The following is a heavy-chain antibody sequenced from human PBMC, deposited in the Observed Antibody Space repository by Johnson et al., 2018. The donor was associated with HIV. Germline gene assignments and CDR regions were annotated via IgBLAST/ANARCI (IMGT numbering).Heavy chain of an antibody. D-gene: IGHD1-26*01. CDR2: ISYDGSNK. V-gene: IGHV3-30-3*02. CDR3: AKYRMVGPTRGSAFDI. J-gene: IGHJ3*02. CDR1: GFTFSSYA. Sequence: QVQLVESGGGVVQPGRSLRLSCAASGFTFSSYAMHWVRQAPGKGLEWVAVISYDGSNKYYADSVKGRFTISRDNSKNTLYLQMNSLRAEDTAIYYCAKYRMVGPTRGSAFDIWGQGTMVTVSS.